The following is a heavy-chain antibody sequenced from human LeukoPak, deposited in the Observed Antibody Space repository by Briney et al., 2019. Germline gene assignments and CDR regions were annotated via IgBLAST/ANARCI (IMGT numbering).Heavy chain of an antibody. D-gene: IGHD3-3*01. CDR2: IYYSGST. CDR1: GGSISSNSYY. J-gene: IGHJ3*02. V-gene: IGHV4-39*07. Sequence: SETLSLTCTVSGGSISSNSYYWGWIRQPPGKGLEWIGSIYYSGSTYYNPSLKSRVTISVDTSKNQFSLKLNSVTAAGTAVYYCARVSSITIFGVVTGYDAFDIWGQGTMVTVSS. CDR3: ARVSSITIFGVVTGYDAFDI.